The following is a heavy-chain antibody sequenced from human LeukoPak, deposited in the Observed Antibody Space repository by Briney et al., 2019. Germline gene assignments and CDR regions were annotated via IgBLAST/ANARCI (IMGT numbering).Heavy chain of an antibody. CDR3: GRDLDIVVALSAPRHYGMDV. CDR1: GYTFTGYY. CDR2: VSAYNGNT. Sequence: ASVKVSCKASGYTFTGYYMHWVRQAPGQGLEWMGWVSAYNGNTNYVQKLQGRVTMTTDTSTSTAYMELRSLGSDDTAVYYCGRDLDIVVALSAPRHYGMDVWGQGTTVTVSS. J-gene: IGHJ6*02. V-gene: IGHV1-18*04. D-gene: IGHD2-2*01.